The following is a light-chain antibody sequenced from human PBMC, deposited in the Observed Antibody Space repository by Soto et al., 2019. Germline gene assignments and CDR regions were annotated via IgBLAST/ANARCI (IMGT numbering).Light chain of an antibody. CDR1: SSDIGGFNF. Sequence: ALTQPASVSGSPGQSITISCTGTSSDIGGFNFVSWYQHHPGKAPKLLIYEVSDQASGVSNRFSGSKSGNTATLTISGLQAEDEADYYWSSYTNTNSLFVFGSGTKSP. J-gene: IGLJ1*01. CDR3: SSYTNTNSLFV. CDR2: EVS. V-gene: IGLV2-14*01.